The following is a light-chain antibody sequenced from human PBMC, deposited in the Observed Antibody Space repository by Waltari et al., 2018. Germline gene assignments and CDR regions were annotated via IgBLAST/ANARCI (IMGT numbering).Light chain of an antibody. CDR3: QQYYSTPLA. Sequence: DFVMTQSPDSLAVSLGERATIHCKSSQTVLYSSNNKNYLAWYQQKPGQPPKLLIYWASTRESGVPDRFSGSGSGTDFTLTISSLQAEDVAVYYCQQYYSTPLAFGGGTKVEIK. V-gene: IGKV4-1*01. CDR1: QTVLYSSNNKNY. CDR2: WAS. J-gene: IGKJ4*01.